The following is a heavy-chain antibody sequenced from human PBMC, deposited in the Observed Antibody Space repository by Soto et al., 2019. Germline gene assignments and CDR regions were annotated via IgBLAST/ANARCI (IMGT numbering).Heavy chain of an antibody. J-gene: IGHJ4*02. V-gene: IGHV1-18*01. CDR3: ARDSPSYYDFWSGYYSFDY. Sequence: ASVTVSCKASGYTFTSYGISWVRQAPRQGLEWMGWISAYNGNTNYAQKLQGRVTMTTDTSTSTAYMELRSLRSDDTAVYYCARDSPSYYDFWSGYYSFDYWGQGTLVTVSS. CDR2: ISAYNGNT. D-gene: IGHD3-3*01. CDR1: GYTFTSYG.